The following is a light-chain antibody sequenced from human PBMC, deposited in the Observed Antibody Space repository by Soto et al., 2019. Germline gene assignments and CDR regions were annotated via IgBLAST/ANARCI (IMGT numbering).Light chain of an antibody. V-gene: IGKV3-20*01. CDR3: QQYGSSPPT. CDR2: GAS. CDR1: QSVSAN. J-gene: IGKJ1*01. Sequence: EIVMTQSPATLSVSPGERATLSCRASQSVSANLAWYQQKPGQAPRLLIYGASSRATGIPDRFSGSGSGTDFTLTISRLETEDFAVYYCQQYGSSPPTFGQGTKVDIK.